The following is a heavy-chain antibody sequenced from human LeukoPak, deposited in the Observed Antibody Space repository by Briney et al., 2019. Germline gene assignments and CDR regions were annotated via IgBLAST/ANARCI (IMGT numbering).Heavy chain of an antibody. Sequence: TGGSLRLSCAASGFTFSSYSMNWVRQAPGKGLEWVSYISIGSSVIYYADSVKGRFTISRDNAKNSLYLQMNSLRAEDTAVYYCAELGITMIGGVWGKGTTVTISS. D-gene: IGHD3-10*02. CDR2: ISIGSSVI. V-gene: IGHV3-48*04. J-gene: IGHJ6*04. CDR1: GFTFSSYS. CDR3: AELGITMIGGV.